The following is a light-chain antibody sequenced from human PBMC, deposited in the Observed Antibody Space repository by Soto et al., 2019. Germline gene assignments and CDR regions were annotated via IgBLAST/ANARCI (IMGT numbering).Light chain of an antibody. CDR2: GAS. CDR1: QSVSISY. CDR3: QQYDSSPPFALT. V-gene: IGKV3-20*01. Sequence: EIVLTQSTGTLSLSPGERATLSCRSSQSVSISYLAWYQQRPGQAPRLLIYGASSRATGIPDRFSGSGSGTDFTLTINRLEPEDFAVYYCQQYDSSPPFALTFGGGTKVDIK. J-gene: IGKJ4*01.